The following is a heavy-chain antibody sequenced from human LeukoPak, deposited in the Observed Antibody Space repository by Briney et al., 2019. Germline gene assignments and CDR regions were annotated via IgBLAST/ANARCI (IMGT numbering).Heavy chain of an antibody. D-gene: IGHD2-2*02. V-gene: IGHV4-39*01. CDR3: ARLGDIVVVPAAIPDY. Sequence: SETLSLTCAVSGGSISSSSYYWGWIRQPPGKGLEWIGSIYYSGSTYYNPSLKSRVTISVDTSKNQFSLKLSSVTAADTAVYYCARLGDIVVVPAAIPDYWGQGTLVTVSS. J-gene: IGHJ4*02. CDR2: IYYSGST. CDR1: GGSISSSSYY.